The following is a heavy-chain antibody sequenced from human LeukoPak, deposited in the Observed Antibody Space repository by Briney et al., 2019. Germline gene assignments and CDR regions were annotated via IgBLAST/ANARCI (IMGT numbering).Heavy chain of an antibody. V-gene: IGHV3-21*04. J-gene: IGHJ4*02. CDR1: GFTFSSYS. CDR3: AKTREGSSGWYGY. Sequence: GSLTLSCAASGFTFSSYSMNWVRQAPGKGLEWVSSISSSSSYIYYAASVKGPFTISRDNSKHTLYLQMNSLTAEDTAVYYCAKTREGSSGWYGYWGQGTLVTVSS. CDR2: ISSSSSYI. D-gene: IGHD6-19*01.